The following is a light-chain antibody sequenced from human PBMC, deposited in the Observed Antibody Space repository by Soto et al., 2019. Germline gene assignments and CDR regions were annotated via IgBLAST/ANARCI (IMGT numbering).Light chain of an antibody. CDR2: TND. CDR1: SSNIGINS. Sequence: QSVLTQPPSASATPGQRVTISCSGSSSNIGINSVYWYHQLPGTAPKLLTYTNDQRPSGVRDRFSASKSGTSASLAISGLRSEDEADYYCAAWDDSLSGVVFGGGTKVTVL. J-gene: IGLJ2*01. CDR3: AAWDDSLSGVV. V-gene: IGLV1-47*02.